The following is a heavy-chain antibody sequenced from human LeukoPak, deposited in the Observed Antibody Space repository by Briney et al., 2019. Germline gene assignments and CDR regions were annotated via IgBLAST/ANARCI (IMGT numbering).Heavy chain of an antibody. J-gene: IGHJ4*02. CDR1: GFTFSSYS. Sequence: GGSLRLSCAASGFTFSSYSMNWVRQAPGKGLEWVSSISSSSSYIYYANSVKGRFTISRDNAKNSLYLQMNSLRAEDTAVYYCARVRLLLYDYWGQGTLVTVSS. V-gene: IGHV3-21*01. CDR2: ISSSSSYI. D-gene: IGHD3-10*01. CDR3: ARVRLLLYDY.